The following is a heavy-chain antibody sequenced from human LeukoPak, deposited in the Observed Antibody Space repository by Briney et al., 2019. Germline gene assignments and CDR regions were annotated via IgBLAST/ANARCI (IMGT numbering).Heavy chain of an antibody. CDR1: GGTFSSYA. D-gene: IGHD2-21*02. V-gene: IGHV1-69*13. Sequence: SVKVSCKASGGTFSSYAISWVRQAPGQGLEWMGGIIPIFGTANYAQKFQGRVTITADESTSTAYMELSSLRSEDTAVYYCARGGGVIVVVTANIPVIYDAFDIWGQGTMVTVSS. CDR3: ARGGGVIVVVTANIPVIYDAFDI. CDR2: IIPIFGTA. J-gene: IGHJ3*02.